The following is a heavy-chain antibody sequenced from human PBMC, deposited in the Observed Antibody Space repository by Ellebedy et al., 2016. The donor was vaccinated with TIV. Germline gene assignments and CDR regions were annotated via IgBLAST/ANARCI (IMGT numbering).Heavy chain of an antibody. J-gene: IGHJ5*02. V-gene: IGHV3-11*01. CDR3: ARDARFIDQQHNWFDP. CDR1: GFTFSDYY. D-gene: IGHD2-2*01. Sequence: GGSLRLSCAASGFTFSDYYMIWIRQAPGKGLEWVSYISNSGSTIYYAASVKGRFTISRDNAKNSLSLLMNSLRAEATAVYYCARDARFIDQQHNWFDPWGQGTLVTVSS. CDR2: ISNSGSTI.